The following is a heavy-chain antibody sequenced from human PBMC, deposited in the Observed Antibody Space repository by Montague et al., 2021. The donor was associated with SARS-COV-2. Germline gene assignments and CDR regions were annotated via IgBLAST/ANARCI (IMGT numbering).Heavy chain of an antibody. V-gene: IGHV3-7*01. Sequence: LRLSCAASGFSFSSRGMSWVRQVPGKGLEWVATVEQDGSESHYVDSVKGRFTISRDNAKSSAYLQMSSLRVEDTAVYFCGRDHYGSEDYWGQGVLVTVSS. J-gene: IGHJ4*02. CDR3: GRDHYGSEDY. CDR2: VEQDGSES. CDR1: GFSFSSRG. D-gene: IGHD3-10*01.